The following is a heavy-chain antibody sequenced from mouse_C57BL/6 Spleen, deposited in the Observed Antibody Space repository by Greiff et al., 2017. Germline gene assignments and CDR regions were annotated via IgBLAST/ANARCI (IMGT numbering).Heavy chain of an antibody. J-gene: IGHJ3*01. D-gene: IGHD1-1*01. CDR2: IYPGSGST. V-gene: IGHV1-55*01. CDR1: GYTFTSYW. Sequence: QVQLQQPGAELVKPGASVKMSCKASGYTFTSYWITWVKQRPGQGLEWIGDIYPGSGSTNYNEKFKSKATLTVDTSSSTAYMQLSSLTSEDSAVYYCARGSRISHFYGSSYDWFAYWGQGTLVTVSA. CDR3: ARGSRISHFYGSSYDWFAY.